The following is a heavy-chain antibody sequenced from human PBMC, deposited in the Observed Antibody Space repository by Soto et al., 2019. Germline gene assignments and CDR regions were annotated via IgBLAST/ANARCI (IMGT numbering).Heavy chain of an antibody. J-gene: IGHJ4*02. V-gene: IGHV3-23*01. D-gene: IGHD1-26*01. CDR2: ISGSGDST. CDR1: GFTFSSYA. CDR3: AKRGSGSQFDY. Sequence: GGSLRLSCAASGFTFSSYAMSWVRQAPGKGLEWVSIISGSGDSTYYADSVKGRFTISRDNSKNTLYLQMNSLRAEDTAIYYCAKRGSGSQFDYWGQGTLVTVSS.